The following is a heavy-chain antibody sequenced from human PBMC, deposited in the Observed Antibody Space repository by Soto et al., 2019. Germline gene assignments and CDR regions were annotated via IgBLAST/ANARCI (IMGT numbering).Heavy chain of an antibody. CDR3: ANSLGLIWFGVAGKTDGMDV. V-gene: IGHV6-1*01. Sequence: SQTLSLTCAISGDSVSSNSAAWNWIRQSPSRGLEWLGRTYYRSKWYNDYAVSVKSRITINPDTSKNQFSLQLNSVTPEDTAVYYCANSLGLIWFGVAGKTDGMDVWGQGTTVTVSS. CDR1: GDSVSSNSAA. CDR2: TYYRSKWYN. J-gene: IGHJ6*02. D-gene: IGHD3-10*01.